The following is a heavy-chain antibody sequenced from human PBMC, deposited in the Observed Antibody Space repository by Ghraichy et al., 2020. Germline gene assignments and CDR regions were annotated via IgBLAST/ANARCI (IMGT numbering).Heavy chain of an antibody. J-gene: IGHJ6*03. V-gene: IGHV3-48*01. Sequence: GGSLRLSCAASGFTFSSYSMNWVRQAPGKGLEWVSYISSSSSTIYYADSVKGRFTISRDNAKNSLYLQMNSLRAEDTAVYYCARERYDFWSGALFYYYYMDVWGKGTTVTVSS. D-gene: IGHD3-3*01. CDR1: GFTFSSYS. CDR2: ISSSSSTI. CDR3: ARERYDFWSGALFYYYYMDV.